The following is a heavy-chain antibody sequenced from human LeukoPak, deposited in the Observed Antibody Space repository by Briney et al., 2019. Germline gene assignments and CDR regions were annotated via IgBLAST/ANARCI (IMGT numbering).Heavy chain of an antibody. Sequence: SETLSLTCTVSGGSISSGDYYWSWIRQPPGKGLEWIGYIYHSGSTYYNPSLKSRVTISVDRSKNQFSLKLSSVTAADTAVYYCARGIAAAGLARWGQGTLVTVSS. D-gene: IGHD6-13*01. CDR1: GGSISSGDYY. V-gene: IGHV4-30-4*01. CDR2: IYHSGST. J-gene: IGHJ4*02. CDR3: ARGIAAAGLAR.